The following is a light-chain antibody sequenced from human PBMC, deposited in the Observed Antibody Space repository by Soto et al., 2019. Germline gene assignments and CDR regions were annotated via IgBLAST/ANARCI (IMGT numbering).Light chain of an antibody. CDR3: QQRSKWPRA. Sequence: EIVLTQSPDTLSLSPGDRATLSCRASQSVDNYLVWYQQRPGQAPRLLIYDASTRDTGIPARFTGSGSGTDFSLTISSLEPEDFAVYYCQQRSKWPRAFGGGTTVEIK. V-gene: IGKV3-11*01. J-gene: IGKJ4*01. CDR2: DAS. CDR1: QSVDNY.